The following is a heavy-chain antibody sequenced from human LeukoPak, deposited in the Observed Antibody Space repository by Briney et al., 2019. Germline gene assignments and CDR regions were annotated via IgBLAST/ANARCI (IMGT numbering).Heavy chain of an antibody. Sequence: SGGSLRLSCAASGFTFSSYSMNWVRQAPGKGLEWVSYISSSSSTIYYADSVKGRFTISRDNAKNTLYLQMNGLRAEDTAVYYCSRSAYYDGSGNYYDYWGQGTLVTVSS. CDR3: SRSAYYDGSGNYYDY. V-gene: IGHV3-48*04. CDR1: GFTFSSYS. J-gene: IGHJ4*02. CDR2: ISSSSSTI. D-gene: IGHD3-22*01.